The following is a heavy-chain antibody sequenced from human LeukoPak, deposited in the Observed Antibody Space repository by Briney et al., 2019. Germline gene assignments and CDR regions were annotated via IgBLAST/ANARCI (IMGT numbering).Heavy chain of an antibody. V-gene: IGHV4-39*07. Sequence: SETLCLTCAVPGGSISSSSYYWGWIRQPPGEGMGCIGSIYYSGSTYYSPSLKSRVTISVDTSKNQFSLSMSSVTAADTAVYYCARGPDYGVNYWYFDLSGRGTLVTVSS. CDR3: ARGPDYGVNYWYFDL. CDR2: IYYSGST. CDR1: GGSISSSSYY. J-gene: IGHJ2*01. D-gene: IGHD4-17*01.